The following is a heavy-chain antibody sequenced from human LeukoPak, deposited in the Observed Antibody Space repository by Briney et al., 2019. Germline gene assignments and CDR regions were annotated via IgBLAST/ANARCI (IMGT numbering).Heavy chain of an antibody. Sequence: GGSLRLACAACGFTFDDYAMHWVRQAPGKGLEWVSGISWNSGSIGYADSVKGRFTIPRDNAKNSLYLQMNSLRAEDTALSYCAKAIVGATLGSFDYWGQGTLVTVSS. CDR3: AKAIVGATLGSFDY. CDR1: GFTFDDYA. V-gene: IGHV3-9*01. CDR2: ISWNSGSI. D-gene: IGHD1-26*01. J-gene: IGHJ4*02.